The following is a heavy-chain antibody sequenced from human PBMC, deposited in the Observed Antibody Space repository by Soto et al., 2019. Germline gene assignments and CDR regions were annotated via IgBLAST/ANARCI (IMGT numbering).Heavy chain of an antibody. V-gene: IGHV4-59*08. D-gene: IGHD2-21*02. CDR1: GGSISSYY. J-gene: IGHJ6*02. Sequence: SETLSLTCTVSGGSISSYYWSWIRQPPGKGLEWIGYIYYSGSTNYNPSLKSRVTISVDTSKNQFSLKLGSVTAADTAVYYCASTAVVTPGAYYYYGMDVWGQGTTVTVSS. CDR3: ASTAVVTPGAYYYYGMDV. CDR2: IYYSGST.